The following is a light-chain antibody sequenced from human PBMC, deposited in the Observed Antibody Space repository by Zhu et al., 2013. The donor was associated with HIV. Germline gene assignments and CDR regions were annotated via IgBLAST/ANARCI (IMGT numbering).Light chain of an antibody. CDR2: DAS. CDR3: QQYDNFPXT. Sequence: DIQMTQSPSSLSASVGDRVTITCQASQDISNYLNWYQQKPGKAPKVLIHDASNLETGVPSRFSGSGSGTDFTFTISSLQPEDIATYYCQQYDNFPXTFGEGPRWRSN. J-gene: IGKJ4*01. V-gene: IGKV1-33*01. CDR1: QDISNY.